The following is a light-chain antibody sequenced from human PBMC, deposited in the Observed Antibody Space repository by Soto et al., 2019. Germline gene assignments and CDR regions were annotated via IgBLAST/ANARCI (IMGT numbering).Light chain of an antibody. CDR1: RSDIGDSNF. CDR3: ASFRSGTLLV. CDR2: EVN. J-gene: IGLJ1*01. Sequence: QSVLTQPASVSGSPGQSVTISCTGPRSDIGDSNFISWYQHSPGKAPRLLIYEVNNRPSGVSKRFSGSKAGNTASLTISGLLDDDEAAYFCASFRSGTLLVFGSGTKVTVL. V-gene: IGLV2-14*01.